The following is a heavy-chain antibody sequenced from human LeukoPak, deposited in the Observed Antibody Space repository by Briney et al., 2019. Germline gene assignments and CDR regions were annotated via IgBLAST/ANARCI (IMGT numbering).Heavy chain of an antibody. CDR3: ARDTYHPGFIDC. CDR2: IKDVSSDI. V-gene: IGHV3-21*05. CDR1: EFTLSLYV. J-gene: IGHJ4*02. D-gene: IGHD2-2*01. Sequence: PGGALRHSRAASEFTLSLYVMNRVRPAPGKGGGWVSYIKDVSSDINYADSVKGRFTISRDNPKNTLYLQKNSLRAQDTAVHYCARDTYHPGFIDCWGQGCLVTV.